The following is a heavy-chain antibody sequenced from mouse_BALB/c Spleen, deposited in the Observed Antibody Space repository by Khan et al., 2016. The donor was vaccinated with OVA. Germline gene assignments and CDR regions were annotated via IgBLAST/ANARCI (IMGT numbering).Heavy chain of an antibody. CDR1: GYSFTGYY. V-gene: IGHV1-26*01. CDR2: VNPNTGNT. Sequence: VRLQQSGPDLVKPGASVKMSCKASGYSFTGYYMNWVKQSHGKSLECIGRVNPNTGNTNYNQKFRGKAILIVDTSSSTAYMELRSLTSEDSAVYYCARGYDFFAYWGQGTLVTVS. D-gene: IGHD2-14*01. J-gene: IGHJ3*01. CDR3: ARGYDFFAY.